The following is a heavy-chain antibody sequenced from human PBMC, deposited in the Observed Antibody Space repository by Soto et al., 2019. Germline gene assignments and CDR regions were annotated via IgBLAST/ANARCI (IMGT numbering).Heavy chain of an antibody. D-gene: IGHD1-26*01. J-gene: IGHJ4*02. CDR2: ISAYNGNT. V-gene: IGHV1-18*01. CDR1: GYTFTRYS. Sequence: QIQLVQSGAEVKKPGAPVKVSCKASGYTFTRYSISWVRQAPGQGLEWMGRISAYNGNTNYAQKLQGRVTMTTDTSTSTAYMELGSLRPDDTAVYYCARVTYSVSSKGAVDYWGQGTLVTVSS. CDR3: ARVTYSVSSKGAVDY.